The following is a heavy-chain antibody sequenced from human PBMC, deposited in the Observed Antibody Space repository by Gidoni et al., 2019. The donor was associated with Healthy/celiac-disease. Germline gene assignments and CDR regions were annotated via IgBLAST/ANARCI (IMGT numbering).Heavy chain of an antibody. CDR1: GYRFTSYW. Sequence: EVQLVQSGAEVKKPGESRKISCKGSGYRFTSYWIGWVRQSPGKGLEWMGIIYPCDSDTRYSPSFQGQVTISAAKSISTSYLQWSSLKASDTAMYYCARSFCSSTSCYLDYYYGMDVWGQGTTVTVSS. V-gene: IGHV5-51*01. CDR2: IYPCDSDT. D-gene: IGHD2-2*01. J-gene: IGHJ6*02. CDR3: ARSFCSSTSCYLDYYYGMDV.